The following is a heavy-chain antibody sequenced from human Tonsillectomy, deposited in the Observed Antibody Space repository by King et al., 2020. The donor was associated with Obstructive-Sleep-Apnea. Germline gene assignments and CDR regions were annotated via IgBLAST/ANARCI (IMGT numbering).Heavy chain of an antibody. CDR3: ARVGVDYDILTGHNGHRDWFDP. CDR1: GGSISNFY. Sequence: MQLQESGPGLVKPSETLSLTCTVSGGSISNFYWSWIRQSPGKGLEWIGYINNSGSTNYDPSLKSRVTVSIDTSKNHFSLRLSSLTAADTAVYYFARVGVDYDILTGHNGHRDWFDPWGQGILVTVSS. J-gene: IGHJ5*02. CDR2: INNSGST. V-gene: IGHV4-59*01. D-gene: IGHD3-9*01.